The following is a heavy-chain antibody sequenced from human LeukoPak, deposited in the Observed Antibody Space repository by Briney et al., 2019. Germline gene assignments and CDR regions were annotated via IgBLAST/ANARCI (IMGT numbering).Heavy chain of an antibody. Sequence: SETLSLTCSVSGGSINTGGYYWSWIRQPAGKGLEWIGRIFTSGSTNYNPSLKSRVTISIDTSKNQFSLKLSSVTAADTAVYYCARVKAVSGMVDYWGQGTLVTVSS. CDR3: ARVKAVSGMVDY. CDR1: GGSINTGGYY. D-gene: IGHD6-19*01. V-gene: IGHV4-61*02. J-gene: IGHJ4*02. CDR2: IFTSGST.